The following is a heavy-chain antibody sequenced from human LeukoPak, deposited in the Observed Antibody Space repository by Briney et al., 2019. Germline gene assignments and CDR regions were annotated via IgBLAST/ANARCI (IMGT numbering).Heavy chain of an antibody. CDR1: GFALSTYW. CDR2: IKGDGSDK. Sequence: GGSLRLSCAASGFALSTYWMSWVRQAPGKGLEWVANIKGDGSDKYYLDSLKGRFTVSRDNAKNSLYLQVNSLRADDTAVYYCARPFGSGTYYQFDLWGQGTLVTVSS. D-gene: IGHD3-10*01. V-gene: IGHV3-7*04. J-gene: IGHJ4*02. CDR3: ARPFGSGTYYQFDL.